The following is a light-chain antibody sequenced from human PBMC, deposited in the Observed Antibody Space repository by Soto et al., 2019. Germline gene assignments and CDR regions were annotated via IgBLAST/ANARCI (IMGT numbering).Light chain of an antibody. Sequence: EIVLTQSPGTLSLSPGERATLSCRASQSVSSSYLAWYQQKPGQAPRLLIYGASSRATGIPDRFSGSGSGTDFTLTISRLEPEDVAMYYCQQYGSSPKTFGQGTKVEIQ. J-gene: IGKJ1*01. CDR2: GAS. CDR3: QQYGSSPKT. V-gene: IGKV3-20*01. CDR1: QSVSSSY.